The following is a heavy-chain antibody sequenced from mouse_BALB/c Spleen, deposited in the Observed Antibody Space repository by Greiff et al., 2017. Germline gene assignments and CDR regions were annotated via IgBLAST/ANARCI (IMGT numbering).Heavy chain of an antibody. V-gene: IGHV1-7*01. Sequence: VQLQQSGAELAKPGASVKMSCKASGSTFTSYWMHWVKQRPGQGLEWIGYINPSTGYTEYNQKFKDKATLTADKSSSTAYMQLSSLTSEDSAVYYCARWDYDYDFAYWGQGTLVTVSA. D-gene: IGHD2-4*01. CDR2: INPSTGYT. CDR1: GSTFTSYW. J-gene: IGHJ3*01. CDR3: ARWDYDYDFAY.